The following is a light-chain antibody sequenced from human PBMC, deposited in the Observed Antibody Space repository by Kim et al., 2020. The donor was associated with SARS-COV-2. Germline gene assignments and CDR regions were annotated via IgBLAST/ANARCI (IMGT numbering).Light chain of an antibody. J-gene: IGKJ2*01. CDR3: QQYYSTPFT. V-gene: IGKV4-1*01. CDR2: WAS. CDR1: QSVLYSSNNKNY. Sequence: IVMTQSPDSLAVSLGEKATINCKSSQSVLYSSNNKNYLAWYQQKPRQPPKLLIYWASTRESGVPDRFSGSGSETDFTLTINSLQAEDVAVYYCQQYYSTPFTFGQGTKLEI.